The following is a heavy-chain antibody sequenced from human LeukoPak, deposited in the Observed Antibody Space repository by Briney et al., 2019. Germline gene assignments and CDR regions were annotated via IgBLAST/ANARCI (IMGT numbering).Heavy chain of an antibody. J-gene: IGHJ4*02. CDR3: ARSRITMVRGVIRGYYFDY. V-gene: IGHV3-48*01. D-gene: IGHD3-10*01. Sequence: PGGSLRLSCAASGFTFSSYSMNWVRQAPGKGLEWVSHITASGTAMFYADSVKGRFTISRDNAKNSLYLQMNSLRAEDTAVYYCARSRITMVRGVIRGYYFDYWGQGTLVTVSS. CDR1: GFTFSSYS. CDR2: ITASGTAM.